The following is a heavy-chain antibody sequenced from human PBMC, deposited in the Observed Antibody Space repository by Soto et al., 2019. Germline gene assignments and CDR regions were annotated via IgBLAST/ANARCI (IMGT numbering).Heavy chain of an antibody. J-gene: IGHJ4*02. CDR1: GGSISSNY. CDR3: ARVRSFCGYAYGGAYFDY. V-gene: IGHV4-59*01. Sequence: PSETLSLTCTVSGGSISSNYWSWIRQPPGKGLEWIGYIYYRGTTNFNPSLQSRVTISLDTSNNQFSLKLSSVTAADTAVYYCARVRSFCGYAYGGAYFDYWGPGTPGTVSS. CDR2: IYYRGTT. D-gene: IGHD2-21*01.